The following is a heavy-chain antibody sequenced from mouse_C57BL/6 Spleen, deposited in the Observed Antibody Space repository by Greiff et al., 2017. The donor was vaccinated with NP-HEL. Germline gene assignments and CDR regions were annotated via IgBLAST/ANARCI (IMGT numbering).Heavy chain of an antibody. CDR1: GFTFSDYG. Sequence: EVQVVESGGGLVKPGGSLKLSCAASGFTFSDYGMHWVRQAPEKGLEWVAYISSGSSTIYYADTVQGRFTITRDNDKNTLFLQMTSLRSEDTAIYYCASPWRDVSSQGYFDVWGTGTTVTVSS. D-gene: IGHD1-1*01. V-gene: IGHV5-17*01. CDR2: ISSGSSTI. J-gene: IGHJ1*03. CDR3: ASPWRDVSSQGYFDV.